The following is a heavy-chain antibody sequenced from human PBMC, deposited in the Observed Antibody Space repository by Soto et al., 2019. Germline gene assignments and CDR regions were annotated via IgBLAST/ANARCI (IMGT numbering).Heavy chain of an antibody. CDR1: GFTFSTYA. CDR3: ARPVEPFYYYGMDV. Sequence: QVQLVESGGGVVQPGRSLRLSCAAAGFTFSTYAMEWVRQAPGKGLVWVALISYDGSEKFYADSVQGRFTVSRDNTRNTLYLQMNSLRPEDSAVYYCARPVEPFYYYGMDVWGQGTTVTVS. V-gene: IGHV3-30-3*01. J-gene: IGHJ6*02. CDR2: ISYDGSEK.